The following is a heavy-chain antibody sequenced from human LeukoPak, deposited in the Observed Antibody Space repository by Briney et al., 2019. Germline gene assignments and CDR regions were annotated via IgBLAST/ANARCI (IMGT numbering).Heavy chain of an antibody. CDR2: IRYDGSNK. D-gene: IGHD3-22*01. J-gene: IGHJ4*02. Sequence: GGSLRLSCAASGFTFSSYGMHWVRQAPGKGLEWVAFIRYDGSNKYYADSVKGRFTISRDNSKNTLYLQMNSLRAEDTAVYYCAKVKSRTMIVVVTLPYFDYWGQGTLVTVSS. CDR3: AKVKSRTMIVVVTLPYFDY. CDR1: GFTFSSYG. V-gene: IGHV3-30*02.